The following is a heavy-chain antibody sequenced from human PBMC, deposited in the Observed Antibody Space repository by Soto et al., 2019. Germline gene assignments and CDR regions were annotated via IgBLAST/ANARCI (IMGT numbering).Heavy chain of an antibody. CDR3: ARHHGPTTSENWFDP. D-gene: IGHD5-12*01. CDR1: GYTFFTYD. Sequence: QVHLVQSGVEVKTPGASVKVSCQASGYTFFTYDISWVRQAPGQGLEWMGWISTYSGDTKYAQKVQGRVTMTTDTSTTTAYLELRSLRSDDTAVYYCARHHGPTTSENWFDPWGQGTLVPVSS. CDR2: ISTYSGDT. V-gene: IGHV1-18*01. J-gene: IGHJ5*02.